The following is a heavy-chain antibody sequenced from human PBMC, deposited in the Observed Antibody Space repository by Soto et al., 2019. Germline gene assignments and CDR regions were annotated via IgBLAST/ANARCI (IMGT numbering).Heavy chain of an antibody. CDR1: GGSFSGCY. CDR2: INHSGRT. D-gene: IGHD3-16*01. J-gene: IGHJ6*02. V-gene: IGHV4-34*01. Sequence: SETLSLTCAVYGGSFSGCYWSWIRQPPGKGLEWIGEINHSGRTKYTPSLKSRVTISVDTSKKQFSLKLSSVTAADTAVYYCARVMGEVSTVYKYYAMDLWGQGTTVTVSS. CDR3: ARVMGEVSTVYKYYAMDL.